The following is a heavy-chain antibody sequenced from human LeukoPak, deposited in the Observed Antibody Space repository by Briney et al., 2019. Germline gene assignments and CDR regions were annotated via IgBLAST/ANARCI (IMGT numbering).Heavy chain of an antibody. V-gene: IGHV1-69*01. J-gene: IGHJ4*02. CDR2: IIPIFGTA. CDR1: GGTFSSYA. CDR3: ARDRTYCSSTSCHHSGGFDY. Sequence: SVKVSCRASGGTFSSYAISWVRQAPGQGLEWMGGIIPIFGTANYAQKFQGRVTITADESTSTAYMELSSLRSEDTAVYYCARDRTYCSSTSCHHSGGFDYWGQGTLVTVAS. D-gene: IGHD2-2*01.